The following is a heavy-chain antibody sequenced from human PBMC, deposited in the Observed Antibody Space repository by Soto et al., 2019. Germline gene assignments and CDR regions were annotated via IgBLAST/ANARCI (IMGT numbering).Heavy chain of an antibody. J-gene: IGHJ4*02. D-gene: IGHD3-9*01. CDR1: GYTFTSYG. Sequence: ASVKVSCKASGYTFTSYGISWVRQAPGQGLEWMGWISAYNGNTNYAQKLQGRVTMTTDTSTSTAYMELRSLRSDDTAVYYCARPGIPYYDILRVWDYFDYWGQGTLVIVSS. CDR3: ARPGIPYYDILRVWDYFDY. V-gene: IGHV1-18*04. CDR2: ISAYNGNT.